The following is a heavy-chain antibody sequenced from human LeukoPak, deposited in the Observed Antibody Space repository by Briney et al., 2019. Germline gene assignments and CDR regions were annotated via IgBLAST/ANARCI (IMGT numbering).Heavy chain of an antibody. CDR3: ATNGYYCMDV. V-gene: IGHV4-39*07. Sequence: PSETLSLTCTVSGGSISSSSYYWGWIRQPPGKGLEWIGSIYYSGSTYYNPSLKSRITISVDKSQNQFSLKVNSLTAADTAVYYCATNGYYCMDVWGKGTTVTVSS. J-gene: IGHJ6*03. CDR2: IYYSGST. D-gene: IGHD2-8*01. CDR1: GGSISSSSYY.